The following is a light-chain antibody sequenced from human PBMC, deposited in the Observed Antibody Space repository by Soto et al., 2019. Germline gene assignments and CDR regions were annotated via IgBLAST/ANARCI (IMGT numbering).Light chain of an antibody. CDR3: CSYTTSNTRQIV. CDR2: DVS. V-gene: IGLV2-14*03. CDR1: SSDVGGYNY. J-gene: IGLJ1*01. Sequence: QSALTQPASVSGPPGQWITISCTGTSSDVGGYNYVSWYQHHPGKAPKLMIYDVSNRPSGVSNRFSGSKSGNTASLTISGLQPEDEADYYCCSYTTSNTRQIVFGTGTKVTVL.